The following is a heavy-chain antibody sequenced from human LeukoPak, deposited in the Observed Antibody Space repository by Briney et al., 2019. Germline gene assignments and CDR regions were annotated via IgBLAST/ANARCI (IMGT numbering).Heavy chain of an antibody. CDR2: ISSSSSYI. J-gene: IGHJ6*03. V-gene: IGHV3-21*04. CDR3: AKVGGSGSYSPYYMDV. Sequence: KTGGSLRLSCAASGFTFSSYSMNWVRQAPGKGLEWVSSISSSSSYIYYADSVKGRFTISRDDAKNSLYLQMNSLRAEDTAVYYCAKVGGSGSYSPYYMDVWGKGTTVTVSS. CDR1: GFTFSSYS. D-gene: IGHD3-10*01.